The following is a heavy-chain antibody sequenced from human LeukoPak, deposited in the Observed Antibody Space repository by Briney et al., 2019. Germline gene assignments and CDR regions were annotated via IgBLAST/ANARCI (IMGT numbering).Heavy chain of an antibody. V-gene: IGHV3-30*07. CDR3: ARDSMVGIPFDY. Sequence: GRSLRLSCAASGFTFSSYAMHWVRQAPGKGLEWVAVIWYDGSNKYYADSVKGRFTISRDNSKNTLYLQMNSLRAEDTAVYYCARDSMVGIPFDYWGQGTLVTVSS. D-gene: IGHD1-26*01. CDR2: IWYDGSNK. J-gene: IGHJ4*02. CDR1: GFTFSSYA.